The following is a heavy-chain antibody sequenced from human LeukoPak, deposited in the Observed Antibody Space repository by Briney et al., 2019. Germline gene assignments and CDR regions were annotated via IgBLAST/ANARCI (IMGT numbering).Heavy chain of an antibody. J-gene: IGHJ4*02. V-gene: IGHV3-23*01. CDR2: ISGSGGNT. Sequence: PGGSLRLSCAASGFTFNNYAMNWVRQAPGKGLEWVSSISGSGGNTYYADSVKGRFTISRDNSKNTLYLQMNSLRAEDTAVYYCANQRVDYDILTGYYFPKSYYFDYWGQGTLVTVSS. CDR3: ANQRVDYDILTGYYFPKSYYFDY. CDR1: GFTFNNYA. D-gene: IGHD3-9*01.